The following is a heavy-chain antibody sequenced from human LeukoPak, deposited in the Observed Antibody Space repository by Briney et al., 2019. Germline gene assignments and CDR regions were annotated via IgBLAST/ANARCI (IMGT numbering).Heavy chain of an antibody. CDR1: GFTFDDYA. V-gene: IGHV3-9*01. CDR3: AREKDYYGSGVYYFDY. D-gene: IGHD3-10*01. J-gene: IGHJ4*02. CDR2: ISWNSGSI. Sequence: GRSLRLSCAASGFTFDDYAMHWVRQAPGKGLEWVSGISWNSGSIGYADSVKGRFTISRDNAKNSLYLQMNSLRAEDTAVYYCAREKDYYGSGVYYFDYWGQGTLVTVSS.